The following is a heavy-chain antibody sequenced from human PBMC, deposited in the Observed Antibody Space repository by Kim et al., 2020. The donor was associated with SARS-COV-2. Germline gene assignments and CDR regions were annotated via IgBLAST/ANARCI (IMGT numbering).Heavy chain of an antibody. V-gene: IGHV3-21*01. CDR3: ARVGLDYGSGSYPMY. Sequence: GGSLRLSCAASGFTFSSYTMNWIRQAPGKGLEWASSIDTGGTYIYYADSVKGRFTISRDNAENSLYLQMHSLRAEDTAVYYCARVGLDYGSGSYPMYWGQGTLVTVSS. CDR1: GFTFSSYT. J-gene: IGHJ4*02. CDR2: IDTGGTYI. D-gene: IGHD3-10*01.